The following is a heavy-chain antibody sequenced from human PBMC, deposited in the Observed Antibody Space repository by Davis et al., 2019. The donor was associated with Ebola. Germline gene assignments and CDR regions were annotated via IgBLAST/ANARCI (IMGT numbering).Heavy chain of an antibody. D-gene: IGHD5-24*01. Sequence: SETLSLTCTVSGGSISSYYWSWIRQPPGKGLEWIGYIYYSGSTYYNPSLKSRVTISVDTSKNQFSLKLSSVTAADTAVYYCVREIGYYGMDVWGQGTTVTVSS. J-gene: IGHJ6*02. CDR2: IYYSGST. CDR1: GGSISSYY. CDR3: VREIGYYGMDV. V-gene: IGHV4-59*04.